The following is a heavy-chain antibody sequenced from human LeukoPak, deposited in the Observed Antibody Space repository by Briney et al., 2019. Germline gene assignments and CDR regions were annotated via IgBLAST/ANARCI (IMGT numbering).Heavy chain of an antibody. Sequence: GGSLRLSCAASGFTFSSYAMSWVRQAPGKGLEWVSAISGSGGSTYYADSVKGRFTISRDNSKNTLYLQMNSLRAEDTAVYYCAKGPPHYYDSSGYLGRSAFDIWGQGTMVTVSS. J-gene: IGHJ3*02. V-gene: IGHV3-23*01. CDR2: ISGSGGST. D-gene: IGHD3-22*01. CDR1: GFTFSSYA. CDR3: AKGPPHYYDSSGYLGRSAFDI.